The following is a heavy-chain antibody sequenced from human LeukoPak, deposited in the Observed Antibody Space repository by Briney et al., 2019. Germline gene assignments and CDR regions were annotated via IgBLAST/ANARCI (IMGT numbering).Heavy chain of an antibody. V-gene: IGHV3-23*01. CDR3: AKGIYSSGWSYFDY. Sequence: GGSLSLSCAASGFTFSNSAMSWVRQAPGKGLEWVSTLSGSGITTYYADSAKGRFTIYRDNSKNTLYLQMNTLRAEDSALYYCAKGIYSSGWSYFDYWRHGTLVTVSS. CDR2: LSGSGITT. CDR1: GFTFSNSA. J-gene: IGHJ4*01. D-gene: IGHD6-19*01.